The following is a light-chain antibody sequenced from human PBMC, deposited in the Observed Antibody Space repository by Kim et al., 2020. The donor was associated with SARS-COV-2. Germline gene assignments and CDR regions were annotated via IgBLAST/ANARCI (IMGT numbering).Light chain of an antibody. J-gene: IGKJ4*01. CDR1: QSVSSN. CDR2: GAA. Sequence: EIVMTQSPATLSVSPGERATLSCRASQSVSSNLGWYQQKPGQAPRLLIYGAATRATGIPARFSGSGSGTEFTLTISSLQSEDLALYYCQQYHRWPLTFGGGTKVDIK. V-gene: IGKV3D-15*01. CDR3: QQYHRWPLT.